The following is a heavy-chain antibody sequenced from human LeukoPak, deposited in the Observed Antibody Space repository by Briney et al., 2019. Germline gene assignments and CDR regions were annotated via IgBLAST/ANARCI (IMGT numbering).Heavy chain of an antibody. J-gene: IGHJ4*02. CDR2: IKHSGST. V-gene: IGHV4-34*01. CDR3: ARGGHTAMVPFDY. CDR1: GGSFSGYY. Sequence: SETLSLTCAVYGGSFSGYYWSWIRQPPGKGLEWIGEIKHSGSTNYNPSLKSRVTISVDTSKNQFSLKLSSVTAADTAVYYCARGGHTAMVPFDYWGQGTLVTVSS. D-gene: IGHD5-18*01.